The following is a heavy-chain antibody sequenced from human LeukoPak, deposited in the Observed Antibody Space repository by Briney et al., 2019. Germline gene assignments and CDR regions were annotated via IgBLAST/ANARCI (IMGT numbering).Heavy chain of an antibody. CDR3: ARPHYDFWSGYYDAFDI. D-gene: IGHD3-3*01. J-gene: IGHJ3*02. CDR2: MNPNSGNT. CDR1: GYTFTSYD. Sequence: GASVKVSCKASGYTFTSYDINWVRQATGQGLEWMGWMNPNSGNTGYAQKFQGRVTITRNTSISTAYMELSSLRSEDTAVYYCARPHYDFWSGYYDAFDIWGQGTMVTVSS. V-gene: IGHV1-8*03.